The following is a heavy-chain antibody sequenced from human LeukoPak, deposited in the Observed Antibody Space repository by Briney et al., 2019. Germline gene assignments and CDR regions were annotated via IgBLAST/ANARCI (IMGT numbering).Heavy chain of an antibody. V-gene: IGHV3-23*01. CDR2: ISGSRGST. J-gene: IGHJ3*02. CDR3: ARDHPSGWYPGDAFDI. CDR1: GFTFSSYA. D-gene: IGHD6-19*01. Sequence: GGSLRLSCAASGFTFSSYAMSWVRQAPGKGLEWVSTISGSRGSTYYANSVKGRFTISRDNSRNTLYLQMTSLRAEDTAVYYCARDHPSGWYPGDAFDIWGQGTMVTVSS.